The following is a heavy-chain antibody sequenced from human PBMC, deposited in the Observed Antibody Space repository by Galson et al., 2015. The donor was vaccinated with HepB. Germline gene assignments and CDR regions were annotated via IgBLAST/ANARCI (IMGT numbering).Heavy chain of an antibody. CDR3: ARLGYYDILTGYLGFDP. V-gene: IGHV1-69*13. CDR1: GGTFSSYA. D-gene: IGHD3-9*01. CDR2: IIPIFGTA. J-gene: IGHJ5*02. Sequence: SVKVSCKASGGTFSSYAISWVRQAPGQGLEWMGGIIPIFGTANYAQKFQGRVTITADESTSTAYMELSSLRSEDTAVYYCARLGYYDILTGYLGFDPWGQGTLVTVSS.